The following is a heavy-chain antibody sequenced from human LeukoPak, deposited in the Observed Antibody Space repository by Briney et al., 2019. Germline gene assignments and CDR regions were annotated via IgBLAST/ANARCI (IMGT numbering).Heavy chain of an antibody. J-gene: IGHJ4*02. V-gene: IGHV3-48*01. D-gene: IGHD3-22*01. CDR2: ISSSSTI. CDR1: GFTFSSYS. Sequence: GGSLRLSCAASGFTFSSYSMNWVRQAPGKGLEWVSYISSSSTIYYADSVKGRFTISRDNAKNSLYLQMNSLRAEDTAVYYCARQYKPYYYDSSGYSPFDYWGQGTLVTVSS. CDR3: ARQYKPYYYDSSGYSPFDY.